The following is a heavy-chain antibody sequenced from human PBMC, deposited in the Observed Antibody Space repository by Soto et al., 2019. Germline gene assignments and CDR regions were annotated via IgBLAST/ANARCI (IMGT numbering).Heavy chain of an antibody. J-gene: IGHJ6*02. D-gene: IGHD1-7*01. CDR2: IDPSDSYT. CDR1: GYSFTSYW. CDR3: ARILTGTTLNYYYYGMDV. Sequence: GESLKISCKGSGYSFTSYWIIWVRQMPGKGLEWMGRIDPSDSYTNYSPSFQGHVTISADKSISTAYLQWSSLKASDTAMYYCARILTGTTLNYYYYGMDVWGQGTTVTVSS. V-gene: IGHV5-10-1*01.